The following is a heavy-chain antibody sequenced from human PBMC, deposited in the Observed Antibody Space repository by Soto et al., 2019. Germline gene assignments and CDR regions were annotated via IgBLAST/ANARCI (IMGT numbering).Heavy chain of an antibody. CDR2: INPSGGST. D-gene: IGHD3-10*01. Sequence: QVQLVQSGAEVKKPGASVKVSCKASGYTFTSYYMHWVRQAPGQGLEWMGIINPSGGSTSYAQKFQGRVTMTRDTSTSTVYMELRSLRSEDTAVYYRARGGWFGELFPDDPRFDYWGQGTLVTVSS. V-gene: IGHV1-46*03. CDR1: GYTFTSYY. J-gene: IGHJ4*02. CDR3: ARGGWFGELFPDDPRFDY.